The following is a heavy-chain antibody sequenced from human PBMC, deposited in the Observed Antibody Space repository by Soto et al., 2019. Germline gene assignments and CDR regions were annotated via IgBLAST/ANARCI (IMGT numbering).Heavy chain of an antibody. D-gene: IGHD4-17*01. Sequence: QVQLVESGGGLVKPGGSLRLSCVSSGFIFSNYYMHWIRQAPGKGLEWISYISGNGRIIQYADSAKGRFTISRDNAQNSLYLQMNSLRAEDTALYFCARDFDADSRTDFDYWGQGTLVTVSS. CDR3: ARDFDADSRTDFDY. J-gene: IGHJ4*02. CDR2: ISGNGRII. CDR1: GFIFSNYY. V-gene: IGHV3-11*01.